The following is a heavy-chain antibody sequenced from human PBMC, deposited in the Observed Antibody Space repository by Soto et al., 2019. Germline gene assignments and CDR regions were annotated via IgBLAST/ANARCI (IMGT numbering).Heavy chain of an antibody. V-gene: IGHV1-18*04. Sequence: ASVKVSCKANGYTFASFGISWLRQAPGQGLEWLGWVSAYNGNTTYVQSLQGRVTMTTDTSTRTAYMELRSLRSDDSAVYYCANEFNSSYWTEAFDLWGQGTLVTVSS. J-gene: IGHJ3*01. CDR1: GYTFASFG. D-gene: IGHD3-22*01. CDR2: VSAYNGNT. CDR3: ANEFNSSYWTEAFDL.